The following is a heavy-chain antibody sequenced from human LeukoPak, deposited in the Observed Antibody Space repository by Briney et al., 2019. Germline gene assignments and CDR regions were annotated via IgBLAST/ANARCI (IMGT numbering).Heavy chain of an antibody. CDR1: GFTFSNYD. CDR3: ARGSCSSRSCYKRVNGLDV. V-gene: IGHV3-13*01. D-gene: IGHD2-2*01. J-gene: IGHJ6*02. CDR2: FHTAGDI. Sequence: GGSLRLSCAASGFTFSNYDMHWVRQATGKGLEWVSAFHTAGDIHYSGSVKGRFATSRENAKNSFYLQMNNLRAGDTAVYYCARGSCSSRSCYKRVNGLDVWGQGTPDTVSS.